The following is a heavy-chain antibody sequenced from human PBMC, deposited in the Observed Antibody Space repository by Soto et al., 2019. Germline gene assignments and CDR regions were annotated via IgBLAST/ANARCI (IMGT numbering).Heavy chain of an antibody. Sequence: ASVKVSCKASGYTFTGYYMHWVRQAPGQGLEWMGWINPNSGGTNYAQKFQGWVTMTRDTSISTAYMELSRLRSDDTAVYYCARASDKTGDPGYWYFDLWGRGTLVTVSS. CDR2: INPNSGGT. J-gene: IGHJ2*01. D-gene: IGHD7-27*01. CDR3: ARASDKTGDPGYWYFDL. V-gene: IGHV1-2*04. CDR1: GYTFTGYY.